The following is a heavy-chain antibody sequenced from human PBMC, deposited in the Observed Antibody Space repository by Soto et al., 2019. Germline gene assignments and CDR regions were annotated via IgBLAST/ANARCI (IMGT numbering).Heavy chain of an antibody. J-gene: IGHJ5*02. Sequence: SVKVSCKASGCTFSSYAISWVRQAPGQGLEWMGGIIPIFGTANYAQKFRGRVTITADESTSTAYMELSSLRSEDTAVYYCASFRDPGVVPAALRSYNWSDPWGQGTLVTVSS. CDR2: IIPIFGTA. CDR1: GCTFSSYA. D-gene: IGHD2-2*01. CDR3: ASFRDPGVVPAALRSYNWSDP. V-gene: IGHV1-69*13.